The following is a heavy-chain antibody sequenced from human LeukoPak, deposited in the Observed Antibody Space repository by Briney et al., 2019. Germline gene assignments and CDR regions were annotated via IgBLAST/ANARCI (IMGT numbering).Heavy chain of an antibody. Sequence: SETLSLTCTGSGGSISSGSYYWSWIRQPPGKGLECIGRIYTSGSINYNPSLKSRVTISVDTSKNQFSLKLSSVTAADTAVYYCARVVRGVIMSAFDIWGQGTMVTVSS. CDR3: ARVVRGVIMSAFDI. V-gene: IGHV4-61*02. D-gene: IGHD3-10*01. CDR1: GGSISSGSYY. CDR2: IYTSGSI. J-gene: IGHJ3*02.